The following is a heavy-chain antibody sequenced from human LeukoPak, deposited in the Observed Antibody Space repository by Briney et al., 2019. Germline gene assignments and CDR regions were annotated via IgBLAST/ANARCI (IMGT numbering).Heavy chain of an antibody. CDR1: GGSISSGGYY. J-gene: IGHJ5*02. D-gene: IGHD6-6*01. CDR2: IYYSGST. Sequence: SQTLSLTCAVSGGSISSGGYYWSWIRQPPGRGLEWIGYIYYSGSTNYNPSLKSRVTISVDTSKDQLSLKLSSVTAADTAVYYCARGSMSGRPDNWFDPWGQGILVTVSS. CDR3: ARGSMSGRPDNWFDP. V-gene: IGHV4-61*08.